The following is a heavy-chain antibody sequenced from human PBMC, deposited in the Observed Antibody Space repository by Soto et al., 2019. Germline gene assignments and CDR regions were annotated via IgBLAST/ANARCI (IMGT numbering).Heavy chain of an antibody. CDR1: GFTFTTYA. CDR3: ARDWYEDY. J-gene: IGHJ4*02. CDR2: INSAGTT. V-gene: IGHV3-23*01. Sequence: EVQLLESGGGLVQPGGSLRLSCAASGFTFTTYAMTWVRQAPGKGLEWVSAINSAGTTYYAHSVKGRFTISRDNAKNTLSLQMNDLKADDTAVYYCARDWYEDYWGRGTLVTVSS. D-gene: IGHD6-13*01.